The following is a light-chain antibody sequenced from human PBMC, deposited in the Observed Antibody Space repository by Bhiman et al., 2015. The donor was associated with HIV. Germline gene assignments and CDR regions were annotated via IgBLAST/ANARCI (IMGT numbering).Light chain of an antibody. CDR1: SSDVGGYNY. J-gene: IGLJ2*01. CDR3: SSKTTSPTFHVL. CDR2: DVS. V-gene: IGLV2-14*03. Sequence: QSALTQPASVSGSPGQSITISCTGTSSDVGGYNYVSWCQQHPGKAPKLMIYDVSNRPSGVSNRFSGSKSGNTASLTISGLQTEDEADYYCSSKTTSPTFHVLFGGGTKLTVL.